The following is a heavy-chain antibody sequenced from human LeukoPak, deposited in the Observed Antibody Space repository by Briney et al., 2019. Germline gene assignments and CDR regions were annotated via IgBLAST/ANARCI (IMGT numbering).Heavy chain of an antibody. J-gene: IGHJ6*03. V-gene: IGHV3-11*04. CDR2: ISSSGSTI. CDR1: GFTFSDYY. D-gene: IGHD5-18*01. Sequence: GGSLRLSCAASGFTFSDYYMSWIRQAPGKGLEWVSYISSSGSTIYYADSVKGRFTISRDNAKNSLYLQMNNLRAEDTAVYYCARAGMDTAMVYYYYYYMDVWGKGTTVTVSS. CDR3: ARAGMDTAMVYYYYYYMDV.